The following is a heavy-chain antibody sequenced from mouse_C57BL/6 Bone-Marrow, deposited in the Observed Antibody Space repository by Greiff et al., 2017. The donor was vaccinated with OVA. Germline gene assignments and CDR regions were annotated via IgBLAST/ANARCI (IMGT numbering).Heavy chain of an antibody. Sequence: VQLKESGGGLVQPKGSLKLSCAASGFSFNTYAMNWVRQAPGKGLEWVARIRSKSNNYATYYADSVKDRFTISRDDSESMLYLQMNNLKTEDTAMYYCVRHSGYYYAMDYWGQGTSVTVSS. D-gene: IGHD2-14*01. J-gene: IGHJ4*01. V-gene: IGHV10-1*01. CDR2: IRSKSNNYAT. CDR1: GFSFNTYA. CDR3: VRHSGYYYAMDY.